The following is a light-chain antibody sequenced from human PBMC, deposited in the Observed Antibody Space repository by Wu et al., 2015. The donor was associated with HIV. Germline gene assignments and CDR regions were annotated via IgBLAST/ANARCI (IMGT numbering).Light chain of an antibody. V-gene: IGKV3-20*01. CDR2: AAS. CDR3: HQNSNSPLT. CDR1: QTISSNF. J-gene: IGKJ4*01. Sequence: EIVMTQSPATLSVSPGERATLSCRASQTISSNFLAWSQQKPGQAPRLLIYAASTRATAIPDRFSGSGSGTDFTLTISRLEPEDFAVYYCHQNSNSPLTFGGGTKVEI.